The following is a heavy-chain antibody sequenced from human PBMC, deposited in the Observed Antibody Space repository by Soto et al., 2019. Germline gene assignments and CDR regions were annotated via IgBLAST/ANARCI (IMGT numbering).Heavy chain of an antibody. Sequence: EVQLLESGGGLVQPGGSLRFTCAASGFTFSSYAMSWVRQAPGKGLEWVSGISGSGGSTYYADSVKGRFTISRDNSKNTLYLQMNSVRAEDTAVYYCAKDHDILTGYYRSDYWGQGTLVTVSS. V-gene: IGHV3-23*01. CDR1: GFTFSSYA. J-gene: IGHJ4*02. CDR2: ISGSGGST. CDR3: AKDHDILTGYYRSDY. D-gene: IGHD3-9*01.